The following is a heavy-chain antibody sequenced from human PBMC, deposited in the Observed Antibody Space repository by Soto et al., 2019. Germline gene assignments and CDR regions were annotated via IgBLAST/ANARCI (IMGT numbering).Heavy chain of an antibody. J-gene: IGHJ6*02. D-gene: IGHD3-9*01. CDR2: IYYGGTT. Sequence: EVQLVESGGGLVQPGGSLRISCAASGLTVSTNYMSWVRQAPGKGLEWVSIIYYGGTTYYADSVKGRFTISRDDSKNTLYLQMHSLRAEDTAVYYCARDYDTSRGXWAYYGIDVWGQGTTVTVSS. V-gene: IGHV3-66*01. CDR3: ARDYDTSRGXWAYYGIDV. CDR1: GLTVSTNY.